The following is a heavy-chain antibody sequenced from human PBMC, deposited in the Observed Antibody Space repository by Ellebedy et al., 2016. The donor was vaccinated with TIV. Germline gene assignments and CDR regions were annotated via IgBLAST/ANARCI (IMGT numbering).Heavy chain of an antibody. V-gene: IGHV5-51*01. Sequence: KVSXXGSGYSFINYWVGWVRQMPGKGLEWMAMFYPGDSDIRYSPSFQGQVTISVDTSISTAYLQWSSLKASDTAMYYCARYDDYYYYMDVWGKGTTVTVSS. CDR2: FYPGDSDI. D-gene: IGHD3-3*01. CDR1: GYSFINYW. J-gene: IGHJ6*03. CDR3: ARYDDYYYYMDV.